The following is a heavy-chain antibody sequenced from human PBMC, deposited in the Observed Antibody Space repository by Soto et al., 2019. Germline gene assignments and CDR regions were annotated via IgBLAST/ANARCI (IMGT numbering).Heavy chain of an antibody. J-gene: IGHJ4*02. D-gene: IGHD5-12*01. CDR1: GYTFTSYG. CDR2: ISAYNGNT. V-gene: IGHV1-18*01. Sequence: ASVKVSCKASGYTFTSYGISWVRQAPGQGLEWMGWISAYNGNTNYAQKLQGRVTMTTDTSTSTAYMELRSLRSDDTAVYYCARDLVSDSGYEEKDYWGQGTLVTVSS. CDR3: ARDLVSDSGYEEKDY.